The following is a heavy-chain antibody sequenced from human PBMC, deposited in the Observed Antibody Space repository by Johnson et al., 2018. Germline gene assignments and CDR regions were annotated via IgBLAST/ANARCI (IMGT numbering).Heavy chain of an antibody. V-gene: IGHV1-46*01. D-gene: IGHD6-19*01. CDR3: VWARAAVAGTPFQH. CDR1: GYTFTSYY. Sequence: QVQLVESGAEVKKPGASVKVSCKASGYTFTSYYMHWVRQAPGQGLEWMGIINPSGGSTSYAQKFQGRVTMTRDTSTSTVYMELGSLRSEDTAFYYCVWARAAVAGTPFQHWGQGTLVTVSS. CDR2: INPSGGST. J-gene: IGHJ1*01.